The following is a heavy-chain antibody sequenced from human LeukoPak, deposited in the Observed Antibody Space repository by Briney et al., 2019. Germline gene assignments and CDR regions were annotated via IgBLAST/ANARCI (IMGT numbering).Heavy chain of an antibody. Sequence: SVKVSCKASGGTFSSYAISWVRQAPGQGLEWMGGIIPIFGTANYAQKFQGRVTITADESTSTAYMELSSLRSEDTAVYYCARDQGSYYDFWSGYYDYWGQGTLVTVSS. CDR1: GGTFSSYA. J-gene: IGHJ4*02. D-gene: IGHD3-3*01. CDR3: ARDQGSYYDFWSGYYDY. V-gene: IGHV1-69*13. CDR2: IIPIFGTA.